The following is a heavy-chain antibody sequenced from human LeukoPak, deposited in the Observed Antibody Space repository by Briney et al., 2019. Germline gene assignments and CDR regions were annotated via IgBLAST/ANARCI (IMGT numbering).Heavy chain of an antibody. CDR3: ARQGTGYCSSTSCLGDAFDI. V-gene: IGHV4-30-2*01. CDR1: GGSISSGGYY. Sequence: SSETLSLTCTVSGGSISSGGYYWRWIRQPPGKGLEWIGYIYHSGSTYYNPSLKSRVTISVDRSKNQFSLKLSSVTAADTAVYYCARQGTGYCSSTSCLGDAFDIWGQGTMVTVSS. D-gene: IGHD2-2*01. J-gene: IGHJ3*02. CDR2: IYHSGST.